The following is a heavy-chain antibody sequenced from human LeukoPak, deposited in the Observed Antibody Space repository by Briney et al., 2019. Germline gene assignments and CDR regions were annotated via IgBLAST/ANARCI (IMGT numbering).Heavy chain of an antibody. Sequence: GASVKVSCRASGYTFTGYYMSWVRQAPGQGLEWMGWINPDSGGTHYAQNFQGWVTMTRDTSISTAYMELSRLRSDDTAVYYCARGTLTAPRSAFDIWGQGTMSPSLQ. D-gene: IGHD1-14*01. CDR3: ARGTLTAPRSAFDI. CDR2: INPDSGGT. V-gene: IGHV1-2*04. CDR1: GYTFTGYY. J-gene: IGHJ3*02.